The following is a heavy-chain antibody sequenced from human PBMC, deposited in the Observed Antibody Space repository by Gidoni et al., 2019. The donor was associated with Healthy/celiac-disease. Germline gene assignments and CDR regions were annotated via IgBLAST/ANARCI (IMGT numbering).Heavy chain of an antibody. Sequence: QVQLVESGGGVVQPGRSLRLSCAASGFNFSSYGLRWVRQVPGKGLEWVAVRWYDGSNKYYSDSVKGRFTISRDNSKNTLYLQMNSLRAEDTAVYYCARGAGEYIRGFDFWGQGTLVTVSS. J-gene: IGHJ4*02. CDR3: ARGAGEYIRGFDF. V-gene: IGHV3-33*01. CDR2: RWYDGSNK. CDR1: GFNFSSYG. D-gene: IGHD5-12*01.